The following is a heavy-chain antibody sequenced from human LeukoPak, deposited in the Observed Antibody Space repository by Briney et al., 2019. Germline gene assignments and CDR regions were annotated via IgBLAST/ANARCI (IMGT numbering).Heavy chain of an antibody. D-gene: IGHD4-17*01. CDR2: IYYSGST. J-gene: IGHJ5*02. Sequence: PSETLSLTCTVSGGSISSYYWAWIRQPPGKGLEWIATIYYSGSTYYNPSLKSRVTISVDTSKNQFSLNLRSVTAADTAVYYCARVYGDYSREQFWLDPWGQGTLVTVSS. CDR3: ARVYGDYSREQFWLDP. CDR1: GGSISSYY. V-gene: IGHV4-39*07.